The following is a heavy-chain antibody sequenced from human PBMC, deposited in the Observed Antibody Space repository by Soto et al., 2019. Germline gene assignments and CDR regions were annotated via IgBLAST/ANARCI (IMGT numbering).Heavy chain of an antibody. CDR2: ISAYNGNT. CDR3: ARVVATVAGPYGMDV. CDR1: GYTFTSYV. J-gene: IGHJ6*02. D-gene: IGHD6-19*01. V-gene: IGHV1-18*01. Sequence: QVQLVQSGADVKKPGASVKVSCRASGYTFTSYVISWVRQAPAQGLEWMGWISAYNGNTNFAQKLQGRVTMTTDTSTSTAYMELRSLRSDDTAVYYCARVVATVAGPYGMDVWGQGTTVTVSS.